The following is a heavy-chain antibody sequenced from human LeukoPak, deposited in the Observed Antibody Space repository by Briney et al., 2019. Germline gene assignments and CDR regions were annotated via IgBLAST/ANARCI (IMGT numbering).Heavy chain of an antibody. CDR3: ARASSYYDSSGYNYYYMDV. J-gene: IGHJ6*03. Sequence: GGSLRLSCAASGFPFSSYWMSWVRQAPGKRLARVANIKQDGSENSHVDSVKGRFTISRDNAKNPLHLQMNSLRAEDTAVYYCARASSYYDSSGYNYYYMDVWGKGTTVTVSS. D-gene: IGHD3-22*01. CDR2: IKQDGSEN. V-gene: IGHV3-7*01. CDR1: GFPFSSYW.